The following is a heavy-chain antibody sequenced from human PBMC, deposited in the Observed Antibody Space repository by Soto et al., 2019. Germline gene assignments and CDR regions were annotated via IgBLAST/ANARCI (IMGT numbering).Heavy chain of an antibody. CDR2: ILYSGSP. D-gene: IGHD1-1*01. J-gene: IGHJ3*01. V-gene: IGHV4-59*08. CDR3: AGPVPPVHRGAFDV. CDR1: GDSIRSYY. Sequence: QVQLQESGPGLVKPSHTLSLTCTVSGDSIRSYYWSWIRQPPGKGLEWIGYILYSGSPNYNPSPKSRVPLSIHTSNNQFSLRLHYVTVADAAVYYCAGPVPPVHRGAFDVWGQGTMVTVSS.